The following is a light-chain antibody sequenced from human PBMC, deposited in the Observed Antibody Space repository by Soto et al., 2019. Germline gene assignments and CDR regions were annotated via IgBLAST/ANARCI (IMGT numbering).Light chain of an antibody. J-gene: IGKJ4*01. CDR1: QDISTY. V-gene: IGKV3-11*01. Sequence: IVFTQSPATLSVSPGERATLSCRASQDISTYLAWYQQKPGQAPRLIVYDTFNRASGVPDTFSGSGSGTVFTLTISNVAPEDSAIYYCQQRSTWPLTFGGGTKVDI. CDR2: DTF. CDR3: QQRSTWPLT.